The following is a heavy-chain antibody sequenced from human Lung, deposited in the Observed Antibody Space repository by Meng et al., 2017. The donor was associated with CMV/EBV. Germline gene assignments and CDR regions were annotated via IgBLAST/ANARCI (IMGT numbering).Heavy chain of an antibody. J-gene: IGHJ4*02. CDR2: LIAVFDKT. V-gene: IGHV1-69*13. CDR3: ARGRRNEPLFDY. Sequence: QVQLGQAGAGGKKPGSPVKVACKTSGGSFSTHTFSWVRQAPGQGLEWMGGLIAVFDKTKAAPRFQDRVTFTADESTSTAYMELSSLTFDDTAVYFCARGRRNEPLFDYWGQGTLVTVSS. CDR1: GGSFSTHT. D-gene: IGHD1-14*01.